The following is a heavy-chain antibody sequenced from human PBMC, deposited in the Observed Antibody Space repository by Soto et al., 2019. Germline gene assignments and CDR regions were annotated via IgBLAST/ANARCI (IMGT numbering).Heavy chain of an antibody. D-gene: IGHD4-4*01. J-gene: IGHJ4*02. CDR2: ISGIGNTM. V-gene: IGHV3-48*02. CDR1: GFTFSRYS. Sequence: EVQLVESGGGLVQPGGSLRLSCSASGFTFSRYSMNWVRQAPGKELEWLSYISGIGNTMYYADSVKGRFTIARDNAQKSLYLQLNNLREDDTAMYYCARDPKSGNQKLYFDYWGQGTLVTVSS. CDR3: ARDPKSGNQKLYFDY.